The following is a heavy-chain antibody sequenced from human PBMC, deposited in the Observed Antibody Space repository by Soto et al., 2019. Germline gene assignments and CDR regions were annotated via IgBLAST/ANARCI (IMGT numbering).Heavy chain of an antibody. CDR1: GFTFDDYT. CDR2: ITGNGAAT. D-gene: IGHD6-13*01. V-gene: IGHV3-43*01. CDR3: AKDKIATAGIYYYYGLDV. Sequence: PGGSLRLSCAASGFTFDDYTMHWVRQVPGKGLEWVSLITGNGAATFYADSVKGRFTVSRDNSGNSLFLQMNSLRSDDTAIYFCAKDKIATAGIYYYYGLDVWGQGPTVTVSS. J-gene: IGHJ6*02.